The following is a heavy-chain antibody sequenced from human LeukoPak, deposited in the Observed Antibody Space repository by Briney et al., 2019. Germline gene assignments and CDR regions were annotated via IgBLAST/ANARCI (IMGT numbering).Heavy chain of an antibody. CDR2: INPNSGGT. D-gene: IGHD6-19*01. V-gene: IGHV1-2*04. CDR1: GYTFTGYY. Sequence: ASVKVSCKASGYTFTGYYMHWVRQAPGQGLEWVGWINPNSGGTNYAQKFQGWVTMTRDTSISTAYMEPRRLRSDDTAVYYCARDRDSSGCLFDYWGQGTLVTVSS. J-gene: IGHJ4*02. CDR3: ARDRDSSGCLFDY.